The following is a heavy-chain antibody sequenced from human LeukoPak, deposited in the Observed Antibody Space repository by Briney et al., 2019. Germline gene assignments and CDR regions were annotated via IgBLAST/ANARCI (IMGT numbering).Heavy chain of an antibody. CDR2: VFSGGST. D-gene: IGHD2-21*02. CDR3: ARSGGVTGDAFDI. V-gene: IGHV4-4*07. CDR1: GGAISDYD. Sequence: SDTLSLTCTVPGGAISDYDWNWSRQPAGKGLEYIGHVFSGGSTKYPPFHMSRVTTSVESFKNEFFLKLSPVAAADTAVYYCARSGGVTGDAFDIWGQGTLVTVSS. J-gene: IGHJ3*02.